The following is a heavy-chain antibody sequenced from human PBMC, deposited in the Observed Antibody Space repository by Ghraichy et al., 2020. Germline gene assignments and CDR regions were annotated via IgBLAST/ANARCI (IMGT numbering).Heavy chain of an antibody. CDR2: IYYSGST. Sequence: ESLNISCTVSGGSISSYYWSWIRQPPGKGLEWIGYIYYSGSTNYNPSLKSRVTISVDTSKNQFSLKLSSVTAADTAVYYCARALGSSWDFDYWGQGTLVTVSS. CDR1: GGSISSYY. CDR3: ARALGSSWDFDY. D-gene: IGHD6-13*01. J-gene: IGHJ4*02. V-gene: IGHV4-59*01.